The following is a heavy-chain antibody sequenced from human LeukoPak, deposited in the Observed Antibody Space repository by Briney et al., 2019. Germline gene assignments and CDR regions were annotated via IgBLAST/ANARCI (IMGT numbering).Heavy chain of an antibody. Sequence: KSGGSLRLSCAASGFTFSSYSMNWVRQAPGKGLEWVSSSSSDSSYIYYADSLKGRFTISRDNAENSLYLQMNSLRAEDTAIYYCARGLGSYAYSDAFDIWGQGTMVTVSS. V-gene: IGHV3-21*01. CDR2: SSSDSSYI. CDR1: GFTFSSYS. D-gene: IGHD5-18*01. CDR3: ARGLGSYAYSDAFDI. J-gene: IGHJ3*02.